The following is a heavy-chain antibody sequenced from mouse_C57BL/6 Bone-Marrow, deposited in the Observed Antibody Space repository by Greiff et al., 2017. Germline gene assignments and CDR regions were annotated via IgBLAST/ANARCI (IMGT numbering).Heavy chain of an antibody. CDR2: ISNLAYSI. CDR1: GFTFSDYG. J-gene: IGHJ1*03. V-gene: IGHV5-15*01. D-gene: IGHD1-1*01. CDR3: ARSFITTVVDWYFDV. Sequence: DVHLVESGGGLVQPGGSLKLSCAASGFTFSDYGMAWVRQAPRKGPEWVAFISNLAYSIYYADTVTGRFTISRENAKNTLYLEMSSLRSEDTAMYYCARSFITTVVDWYFDVWGTGTTVTVSS.